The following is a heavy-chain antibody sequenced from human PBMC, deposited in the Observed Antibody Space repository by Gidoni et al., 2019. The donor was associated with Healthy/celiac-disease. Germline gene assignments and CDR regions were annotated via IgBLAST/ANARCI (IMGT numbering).Heavy chain of an antibody. D-gene: IGHD3-22*01. J-gene: IGHJ4*02. Sequence: QVQLVASGGGVVQPGRSLRLSCAASGFTFSSYAMHWVRQARGKGLEWVAVISDDGSNKYYADSVKGRFTISRDNSKNTLYLQMNSLRAEDTAVYYCARDGRWDSSGFFPDYWGQGTLVTVSS. CDR2: ISDDGSNK. CDR1: GFTFSSYA. CDR3: ARDGRWDSSGFFPDY. V-gene: IGHV3-30*04.